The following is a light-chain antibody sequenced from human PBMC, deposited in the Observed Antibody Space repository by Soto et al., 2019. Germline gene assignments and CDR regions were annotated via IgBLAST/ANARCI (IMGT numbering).Light chain of an antibody. CDR1: QSVSNNY. Sequence: EIVLTQSPGTLSLSPGERATLSCRASQSVSNNYLAWYQQKPGQAPRLLIYDASNRATGIPARFSGSGSGTDFTLTVSNLESEDFAVYYCQQCSNWPLTFGGGTKVDIK. CDR3: QQCSNWPLT. J-gene: IGKJ4*01. V-gene: IGKV3-11*01. CDR2: DAS.